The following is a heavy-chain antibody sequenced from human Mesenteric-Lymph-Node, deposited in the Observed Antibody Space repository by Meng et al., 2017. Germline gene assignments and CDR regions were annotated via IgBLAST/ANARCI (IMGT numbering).Heavy chain of an antibody. Sequence: QGQLQESGPGLVKPSQTLSLTCAVSGGSISSGGYSWSWIRQPPGKGLEWIGHIYYSGSTNYNPSLKSRVTISVDTSKNQFSLKLSSVTATDTAAYYCARQSGYFDYWGQGTLVTVSS. V-gene: IGHV4-30-4*07. CDR3: ARQSGYFDY. J-gene: IGHJ4*02. D-gene: IGHD3-10*01. CDR2: IYYSGST. CDR1: GGSISSGGYS.